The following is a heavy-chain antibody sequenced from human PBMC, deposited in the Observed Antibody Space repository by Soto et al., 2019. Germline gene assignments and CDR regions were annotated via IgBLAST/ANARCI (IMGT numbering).Heavy chain of an antibody. J-gene: IGHJ6*02. D-gene: IGHD6-19*01. CDR2: IYYSGST. CDR1: GSSMSSSSYY. Sequence: SETLSLPGTASGSSMSSSSYYWGWIRQPPGKRREWVGSIYYSGSTYYNPSPKRRVSISVDTSKNQFSLKLSSVTAAATAVYHCARLVAVAGTGYSYGMPVGGQGTTVTGSS. CDR3: ARLVAVAGTGYSYGMPV. V-gene: IGHV4-39*01.